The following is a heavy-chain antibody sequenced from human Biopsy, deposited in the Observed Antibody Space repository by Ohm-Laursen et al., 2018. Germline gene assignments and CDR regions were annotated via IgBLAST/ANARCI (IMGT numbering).Heavy chain of an antibody. CDR2: MNPNSGKT. V-gene: IGHV1-8*01. CDR1: GYTFISYD. Sequence: GASVKVSCKASGYTFISYDIDWVRQATGQGLEWMGWMNPNSGKTGYAQKFQGRVTMTTNTSVNTAYMELSSLTFEDTAVYYCAIAGGTYSKPFDYWGQGSQVIVSS. CDR3: AIAGGTYSKPFDY. D-gene: IGHD1-26*01. J-gene: IGHJ4*02.